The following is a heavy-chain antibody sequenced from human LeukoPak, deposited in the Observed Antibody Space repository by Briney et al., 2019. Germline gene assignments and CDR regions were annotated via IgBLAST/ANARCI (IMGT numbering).Heavy chain of an antibody. D-gene: IGHD1-1*01. CDR1: GGSISSGGYY. CDR3: ARVTLVQKTLDP. V-gene: IGHV4-31*03. Sequence: SQTLSLTCTVSGGSISSGGYYWSWIRQHPGKGLEWIGYIYYSGSTYYNSSLKSRVTISVDTSKNQFSLKLSSVTAADTAVYYCARVTLVQKTLDPWGQGTLVTVSS. CDR2: IYYSGST. J-gene: IGHJ5*02.